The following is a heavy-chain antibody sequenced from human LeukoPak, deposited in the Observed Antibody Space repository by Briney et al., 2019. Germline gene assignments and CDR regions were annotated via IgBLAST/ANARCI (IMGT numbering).Heavy chain of an antibody. CDR3: AKSGPGYSPLYYYYYMDV. CDR2: ISGSGGST. CDR1: GFTFSSYA. V-gene: IGHV3-23*01. D-gene: IGHD5-18*01. J-gene: IGHJ6*03. Sequence: PGGSLRLSCAASGFTFSSYAMSWVRQAPGKGLEWVSAISGSGGSTYYADSVKGRFTISRDNSKNTLYLQMNSLRAEDTAVYYCAKSGPGYSPLYYYYYMDVWGKGTTVTVSS.